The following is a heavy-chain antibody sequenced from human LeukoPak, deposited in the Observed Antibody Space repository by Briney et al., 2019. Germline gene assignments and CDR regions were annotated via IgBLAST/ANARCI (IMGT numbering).Heavy chain of an antibody. CDR3: ARAARGLPPLEDAFDI. Sequence: SETLSLTCTVSGGSVSSGSYYWSWIRQPPGKGLEWIGYIYYSGSTNYNPSLKSRVTISVDTSKNQFSLKLSSVTAADTAVYYCARAARGLPPLEDAFDIWGQGTMVTVSS. D-gene: IGHD1-26*01. J-gene: IGHJ3*02. V-gene: IGHV4-61*01. CDR1: GGSVSSGSYY. CDR2: IYYSGST.